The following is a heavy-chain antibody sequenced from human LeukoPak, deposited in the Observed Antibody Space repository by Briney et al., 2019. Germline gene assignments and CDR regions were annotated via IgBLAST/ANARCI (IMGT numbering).Heavy chain of an antibody. CDR3: AKDPGGNADDDFDY. CDR1: GFTFSSNY. J-gene: IGHJ4*02. V-gene: IGHV3-23*01. CDR2: ISGSGGST. D-gene: IGHD2-15*01. Sequence: PGGSLRLSCAASGFTFSSNYMGWVRQAPGKGLEWVSAISGSGGSTYYADSVKGRFTISRDNSKNTLYLQMNSLRAEDTAVYYCAKDPGGNADDDFDYWGQGTLVTVSS.